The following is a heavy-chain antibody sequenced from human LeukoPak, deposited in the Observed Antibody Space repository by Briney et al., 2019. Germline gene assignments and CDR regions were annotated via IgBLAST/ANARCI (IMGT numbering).Heavy chain of an antibody. J-gene: IGHJ5*02. V-gene: IGHV1-2*02. Sequence: ASVTVSCKASGYTFTGYYMHWVRQAPGQGPEWMGWINPNSGGTNYAQKFQGRVTMTRDTPISTAYMELSRLRSDDTAVYYCARADILTGYYIWFDPWGQGTLVTVSS. CDR1: GYTFTGYY. D-gene: IGHD3-9*01. CDR2: INPNSGGT. CDR3: ARADILTGYYIWFDP.